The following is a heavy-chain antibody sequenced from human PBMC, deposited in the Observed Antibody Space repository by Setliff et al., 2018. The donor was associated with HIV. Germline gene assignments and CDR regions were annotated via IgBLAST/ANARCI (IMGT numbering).Heavy chain of an antibody. CDR2: IYSGGSST. V-gene: IGHV3-23*03. J-gene: IGHJ4*02. CDR1: GFTFSSYA. D-gene: IGHD6-19*01. Sequence: GESLKISCAASGFTFSSYAMSWVRQAPGKGLEWVSVIYSGGSSTYYADSVKGRFTISRDNLKNSLSLHMNSLRAEDTAVYYCAKDLGAYSSGCLDYWGQGTLVTVSS. CDR3: AKDLGAYSSGCLDY.